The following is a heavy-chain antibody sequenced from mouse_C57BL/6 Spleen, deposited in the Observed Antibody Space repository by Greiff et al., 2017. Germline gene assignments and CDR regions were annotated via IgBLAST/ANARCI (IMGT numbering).Heavy chain of an antibody. Sequence: QVQLQQSGAELARPGASVKLSCKASGYTFTSYGISWVKQRTGQGLEWIGEIYPRSGNTYYNEKFKGKATLTADKSSSTAYMELRSLTSEDSAVYFCARYGDAMDYWGQGTSVTVSS. D-gene: IGHD1-1*02. J-gene: IGHJ4*01. CDR2: IYPRSGNT. CDR3: ARYGDAMDY. V-gene: IGHV1-81*01. CDR1: GYTFTSYG.